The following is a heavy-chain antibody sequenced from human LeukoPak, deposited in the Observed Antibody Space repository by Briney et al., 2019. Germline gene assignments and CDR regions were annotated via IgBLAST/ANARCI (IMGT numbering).Heavy chain of an antibody. CDR3: ATQLVIAAVMGGNFDY. CDR1: GFTFSSYA. Sequence: GGSLRLSCAASGFTFSSYAMSWVRQAPGKGLEWVSAISGSGGSTYYADSVKGRFTISRDNSKNTLYLQMNSLRAEDTAVYYCATQLVIAAVMGGNFDYWGQGILVTVSS. CDR2: ISGSGGST. D-gene: IGHD2-2*01. V-gene: IGHV3-23*01. J-gene: IGHJ4*02.